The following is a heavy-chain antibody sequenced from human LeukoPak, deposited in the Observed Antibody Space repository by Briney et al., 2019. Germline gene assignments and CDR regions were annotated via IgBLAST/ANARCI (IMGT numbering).Heavy chain of an antibody. CDR3: AKVDIVGSRKPGMDV. Sequence: GSLRLSCAASGLTFSSAVMAWVRQCPGKGLEWVASFSGNGDMTYYTDSVKGRFAISRDNSRNTLFLQLSGLTFDDTARYYCAKVDIVGSRKPGMDVWGQGTTVTVSS. J-gene: IGHJ6*02. D-gene: IGHD2-21*01. CDR1: GLTFSSAV. CDR2: FSGNGDMT. V-gene: IGHV3-23*01.